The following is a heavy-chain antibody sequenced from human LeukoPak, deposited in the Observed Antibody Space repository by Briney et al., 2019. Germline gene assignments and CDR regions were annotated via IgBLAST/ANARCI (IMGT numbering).Heavy chain of an antibody. V-gene: IGHV4-4*02. CDR1: GGSILTTNW. CDR2: VHLSGAS. Sequence: SSETVSLTCAVSGGSILTTNWWSWVRQPPGKGLEWIGEVHLSGASNYNPSLKSRVNMSIDKSKNQLSLELTSVTAADTAIYYCTRESGAFSPFGFWGQGTLVTVSS. CDR3: TRESGAFSPFGF. D-gene: IGHD1-26*01. J-gene: IGHJ4*02.